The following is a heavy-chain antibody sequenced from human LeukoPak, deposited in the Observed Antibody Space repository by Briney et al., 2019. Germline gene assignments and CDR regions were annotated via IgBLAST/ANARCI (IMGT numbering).Heavy chain of an antibody. CDR1: GFTFSSYD. CDR3: AESIAANGTVY. D-gene: IGHD6-13*01. CDR2: IRSDGGST. J-gene: IGHJ4*02. V-gene: IGHV3-23*01. Sequence: GGSLRLSCAASGFTFSSYDMSWVRQAPGKGLEWVSFIRSDGGSTLYADSVKGRFTISRDNSKNTLFLQMSRLRAEDTGVYYCAESIAANGTVYWGQGTQVTVSS.